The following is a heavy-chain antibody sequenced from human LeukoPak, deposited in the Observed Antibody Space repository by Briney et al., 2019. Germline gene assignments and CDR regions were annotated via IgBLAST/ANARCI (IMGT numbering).Heavy chain of an antibody. CDR1: GFTFSSYW. CDR3: ARSRYTGSHFDY. CDR2: MNRYGSSL. J-gene: IGHJ4*02. D-gene: IGHD1-26*01. V-gene: IGHV3-74*01. Sequence: GGSLRLSCAASGFTFSSYWVQWVRQAPGKGLVGIARMNRYGSSLSCAGYVKGRFPISRDNAKNTVYLQMNSVRAEDTAVSYCARSRYTGSHFDYWGQGTLVTVSS.